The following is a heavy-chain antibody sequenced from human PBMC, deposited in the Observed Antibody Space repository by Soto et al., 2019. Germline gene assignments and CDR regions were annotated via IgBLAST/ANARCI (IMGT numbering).Heavy chain of an antibody. D-gene: IGHD6-13*01. CDR1: GFTFSDYY. CDR3: ARGSYRSSWYSWFDP. V-gene: IGHV3-11*05. CDR2: ISSSSSYT. J-gene: IGHJ5*02. Sequence: QVPLVESGGGLVKPGGSLRLSCAASGFTFSDYYMSWIRQAPGKGLEWVSYISSSSSYTNYADSVKGRFTISRDNAKNSLYLQMNSLRAEDTAVYYCARGSYRSSWYSWFDPWGQGTLVTVSS.